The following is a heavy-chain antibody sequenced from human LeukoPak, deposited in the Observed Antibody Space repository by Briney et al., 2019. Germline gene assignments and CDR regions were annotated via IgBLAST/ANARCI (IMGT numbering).Heavy chain of an antibody. CDR2: IKSLAAGGTT. D-gene: IGHD3-22*01. J-gene: IGHJ4*02. Sequence: PGGSLRLSCAVSGLTFRDAWMSWVRQAPGKGLEWVGRIKSLAAGGTTDYAAPVKGRFIISRVDSKNTVYLQMNSLKTEDTAVYYCTHDSSGYYPLHSWGQGTLVTVSS. V-gene: IGHV3-15*01. CDR3: THDSSGYYPLHS. CDR1: GLTFRDAW.